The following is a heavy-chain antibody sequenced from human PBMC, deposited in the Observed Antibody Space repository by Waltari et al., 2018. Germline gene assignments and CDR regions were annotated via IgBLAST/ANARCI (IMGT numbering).Heavy chain of an antibody. V-gene: IGHV1-24*01. Sequence: QVQLVQSGPAVKKPGASVTVSCMVSGYPLTAFSIPWVRQATGQAIGWMGGCCPEEGEKIYAMNVQVRVTITADEYTSTAYMELSSLRSEETDVYDCARTDCSRTSGYTGRGHDFDYWGQGTLVTVSS. CDR2: CCPEEGEK. CDR1: GYPLTAFS. D-gene: IGHD2-2*02. J-gene: IGHJ4*02. CDR3: ARTDCSRTSGYTGRGHDFDY.